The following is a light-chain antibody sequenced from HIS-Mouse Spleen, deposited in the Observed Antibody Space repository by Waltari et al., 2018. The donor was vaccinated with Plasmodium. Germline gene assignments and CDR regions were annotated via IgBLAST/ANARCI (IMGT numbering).Light chain of an antibody. V-gene: IGKV3-15*01. J-gene: IGKJ4*01. Sequence: EIVMTQSPATLSVSPGERATLSCKASQSVSSNLAWYQQKPGQSPRLLNYGASTSATGIPARFSGSGSGTEFTLTISSLQSEDFAVYYCQQYNNWPPLTFGGGTKVEIK. CDR3: QQYNNWPPLT. CDR2: GAS. CDR1: QSVSSN.